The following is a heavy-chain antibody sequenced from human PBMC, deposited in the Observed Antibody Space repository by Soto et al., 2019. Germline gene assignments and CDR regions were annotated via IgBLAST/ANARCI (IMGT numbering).Heavy chain of an antibody. CDR3: AIYLAKRRASAAFDF. Sequence: ASVKVSCKASGYTFTVYYMNWVRQAPRQELEWMGWINPKSGGTMYPQKFQGRVTMTWDTSISTAYMALTRLRSDDTAVYYCAIYLAKRRASAAFDFPGQGIFVTVS. V-gene: IGHV1-2*02. CDR1: GYTFTVYY. D-gene: IGHD6-25*01. J-gene: IGHJ4*02. CDR2: INPKSGGT.